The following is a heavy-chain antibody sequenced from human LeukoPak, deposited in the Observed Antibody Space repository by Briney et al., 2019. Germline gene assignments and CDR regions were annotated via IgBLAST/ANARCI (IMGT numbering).Heavy chain of an antibody. D-gene: IGHD4-23*01. Sequence: SETLSLTCAVYGGSFSGYYWSWIRQPPGKGLEWIGEINHSGSTNYNPSLKSRVTISVDTSKNQFSLKLSSVTAADTAVYYCARRGNSAYWGQGTLVTVSS. V-gene: IGHV4-34*01. CDR2: INHSGST. J-gene: IGHJ4*02. CDR1: GGSFSGYY. CDR3: ARRGNSAY.